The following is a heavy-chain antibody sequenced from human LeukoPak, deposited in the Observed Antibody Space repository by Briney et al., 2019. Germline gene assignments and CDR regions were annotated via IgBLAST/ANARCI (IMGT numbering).Heavy chain of an antibody. J-gene: IGHJ4*02. CDR1: GFTFSSYY. V-gene: IGHV3-7*04. Sequence: PGGSLRLSCSASGFTFSSYYMSWVRPAPGKGLEWVANIKEDGSEKYYVDSVKGRFTISRDNAKNSLYLQLNSLRAEDTAVYYCARDPSVLDYFDYWGQGTLVTVSS. CDR3: ARDPSVLDYFDY. CDR2: IKEDGSEK. D-gene: IGHD2/OR15-2a*01.